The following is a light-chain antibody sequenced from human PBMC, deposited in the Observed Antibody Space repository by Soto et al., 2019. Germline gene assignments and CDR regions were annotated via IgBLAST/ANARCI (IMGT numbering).Light chain of an antibody. V-gene: IGKV3-20*01. CDR1: QSVSGNY. CDR3: QHYSNPPKT. Sequence: EIVLTQSPGTLSLSPGQRATLSCRASQSVSGNYLAWQQQKPDQAPRLLIFGASSRTTGITARFSGSGSGTYFTLTIIRQANEDFAKYYFQHYSNPPKTFGQGTKVEIK. CDR2: GAS. J-gene: IGKJ1*01.